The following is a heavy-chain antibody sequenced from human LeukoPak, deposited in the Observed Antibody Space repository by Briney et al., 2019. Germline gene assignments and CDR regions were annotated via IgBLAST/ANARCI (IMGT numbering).Heavy chain of an antibody. CDR2: INHSGTT. V-gene: IGHV4-34*01. Sequence: SETLSFTCAVYGGTFSGYYWRWIRQCPGKGLEWRGEINHSGTTNYNPSLRGRATIAVGPSKNQFSLRLRSLTAADTAIYYCARERAVAEYYYYMDVWGKGTTVIVSS. J-gene: IGHJ6*03. CDR3: ARERAVAEYYYYMDV. D-gene: IGHD6-19*01. CDR1: GGTFSGYY.